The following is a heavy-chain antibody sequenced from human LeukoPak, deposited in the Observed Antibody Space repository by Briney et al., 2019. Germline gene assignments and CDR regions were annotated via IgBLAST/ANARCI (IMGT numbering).Heavy chain of an antibody. CDR2: IYYSGST. CDR3: AREYSSGWYGGLDY. J-gene: IGHJ4*02. V-gene: IGHV4-59*01. CDR1: GGSISSYY. Sequence: SETLSLTCTVSGGSISSYYWSWIRQPPGKGLEWIGYIYYSGSTNYNPSPKSRVTISVDTSKNQFSLKLSSVTAADTAVYYCAREYSSGWYGGLDYWGQGTLVTVSS. D-gene: IGHD6-19*01.